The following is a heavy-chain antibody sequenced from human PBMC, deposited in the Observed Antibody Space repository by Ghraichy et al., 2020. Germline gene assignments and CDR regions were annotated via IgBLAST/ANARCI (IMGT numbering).Heavy chain of an antibody. CDR1: GFTVSSNY. CDR3: AGPNEGHYYYYGMDV. D-gene: IGHD1-1*01. Sequence: GGSLRLSCAASGFTVSSNYMSWVRQAPGKGLEWVSVIYSGGSTYYADSVKGRFTISRDNSKNTLYLQMNSLRAEDTAVYYCAGPNEGHYYYYGMDVWGQGTTVTVSS. CDR2: IYSGGST. J-gene: IGHJ6*02. V-gene: IGHV3-53*01.